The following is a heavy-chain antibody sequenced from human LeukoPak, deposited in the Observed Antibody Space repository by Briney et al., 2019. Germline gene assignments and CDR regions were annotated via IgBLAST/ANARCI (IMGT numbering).Heavy chain of an antibody. CDR3: ARRRTTLLRGVQIAGSTDL. J-gene: IGHJ5*02. CDR1: GGSIISYY. V-gene: IGHV4-59*08. Sequence: PSETLSLICTVSGGSIISYYWSWIRQSPGNGLESIGYINYSGSTNYNPSLKSRVTISVDTSKNQYSLKLHSVTAADTAVYYCARRRTTLLRGVQIAGSTDLWGQGTLVSVSS. D-gene: IGHD3-10*01. CDR2: INYSGST.